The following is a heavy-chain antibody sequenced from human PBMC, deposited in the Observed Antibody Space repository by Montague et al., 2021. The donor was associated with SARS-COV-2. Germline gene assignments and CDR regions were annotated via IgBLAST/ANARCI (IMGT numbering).Heavy chain of an antibody. Sequence: SETLSLTCTVSGGSISSSSYYWGWIRQPPGKGLEWIGSIYYSGSTYYNPSLKSRVTISVDTSKNQFSLKLSSVTAADTAVYYCDGCSEEEYYFDYWGQGTLVTVSS. CDR3: DGCSEEEYYFDY. D-gene: IGHD2-15*01. CDR1: GGSISSSSYY. V-gene: IGHV4-39*01. CDR2: IYYSGST. J-gene: IGHJ4*02.